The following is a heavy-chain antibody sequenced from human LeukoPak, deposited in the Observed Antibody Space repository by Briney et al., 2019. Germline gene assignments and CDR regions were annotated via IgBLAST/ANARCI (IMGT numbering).Heavy chain of an antibody. CDR3: ARASSSWSNHYFDY. D-gene: IGHD6-13*01. V-gene: IGHV4-30-4*01. CDR2: IYYSGST. CDR1: GGSISSGDYY. J-gene: IGHJ4*02. Sequence: SETLSLTCTVSGGSISSGDYYWSWIRQPPGKGLEWIGYIYYSGSTYYNPSLKSRVTISVDTSKNQFSLKLSSVTAADTAVYYCARASSSWSNHYFDYWGQGTLVTVSS.